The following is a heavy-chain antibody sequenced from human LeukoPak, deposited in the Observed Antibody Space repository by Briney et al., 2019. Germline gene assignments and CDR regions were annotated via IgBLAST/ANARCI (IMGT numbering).Heavy chain of an antibody. Sequence: GRSLRLSCAASGFTFSTYAMHWVRQAPGKGLEWVAVISHDGSNKYYAESVKGRFTVSRDNSKNTLCLQMSDLTSDDTAVYYCVRGGSPTVTLEYWGQGTLVTVSS. D-gene: IGHD4-17*01. J-gene: IGHJ4*02. V-gene: IGHV3-30-3*01. CDR3: VRGGSPTVTLEY. CDR1: GFTFSTYA. CDR2: ISHDGSNK.